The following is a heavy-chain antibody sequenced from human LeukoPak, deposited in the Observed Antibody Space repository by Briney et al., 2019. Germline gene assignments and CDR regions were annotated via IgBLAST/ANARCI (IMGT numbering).Heavy chain of an antibody. J-gene: IGHJ4*02. Sequence: PGGSLRLSCAASGFTFSSYAMHWVRQAPGKGLEWVAVISYDGSNKYYADSVKGRFTISRDNSKNTLYLQMNSLRAEDTAVYYCARDQSSYYDSSGYDYWDQGTLVTVSS. CDR2: ISYDGSNK. CDR1: GFTFSSYA. V-gene: IGHV3-30-3*01. CDR3: ARDQSSYYDSSGYDY. D-gene: IGHD3-22*01.